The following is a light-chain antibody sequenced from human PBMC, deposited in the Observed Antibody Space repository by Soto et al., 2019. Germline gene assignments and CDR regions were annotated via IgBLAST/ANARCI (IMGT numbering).Light chain of an antibody. V-gene: IGLV2-14*01. Sequence: QSALTQPASVSGSPGPSITISCTGTSSDVGGYNYVSWYQQHPGKAPKLMISDVSNRPSGVSNRFSGSKSGNTASLTISGLQAEDEAEYYCSSYASSSTPIDVFGTGTKVTV. CDR1: SSDVGGYNY. CDR2: DVS. CDR3: SSYASSSTPIDV. J-gene: IGLJ1*01.